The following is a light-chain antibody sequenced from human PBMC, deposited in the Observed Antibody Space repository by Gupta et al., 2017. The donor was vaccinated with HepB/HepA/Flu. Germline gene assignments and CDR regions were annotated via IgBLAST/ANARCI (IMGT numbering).Light chain of an antibody. Sequence: DIQMTQSPSSLSASIGDRVSITCRASHTIITDLNWFQQRPVKAPKLLIYSASNLQSGVPSRLSGSGSGTDFTLTITILQPEDFATYYCQQRYSPLWTFGRGPRWISN. J-gene: IGKJ1*01. V-gene: IGKV1-39*01. CDR2: SAS. CDR1: HTIITD. CDR3: QQRYSPLWT.